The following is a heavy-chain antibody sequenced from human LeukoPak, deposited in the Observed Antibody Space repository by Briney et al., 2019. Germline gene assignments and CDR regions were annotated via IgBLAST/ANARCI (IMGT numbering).Heavy chain of an antibody. CDR1: GLTFSDYY. J-gene: IGHJ4*02. D-gene: IGHD5-18*01. CDR2: ISSSGSSI. CDR3: ARDAPGNTALDY. Sequence: GGSLRLSCAASGLTFSDYYMSWIRQAPGKGLEWIAYISSSGSSIQYAESVKGRFTISRDNAKNTLYLQMNSLRGEDTAVYFCARDAPGNTALDYWGQGTLVTVSS. V-gene: IGHV3-11*04.